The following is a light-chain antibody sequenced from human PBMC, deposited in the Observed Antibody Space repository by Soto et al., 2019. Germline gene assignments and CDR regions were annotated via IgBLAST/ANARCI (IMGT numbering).Light chain of an antibody. CDR2: EDN. J-gene: IGLJ2*01. CDR3: QSYDSSNPRV. V-gene: IGLV6-57*04. Sequence: NFMLTQPHSVSESPGKTVTISCTRSSGSIASKYVQWYQQRPGSAPTTVIYEDNQRPSGVPGRFSGSIDSSSNSSSLTISGLKTEDEADCYCQSYDSSNPRVFGGGTQLTVL. CDR1: SGSIASKY.